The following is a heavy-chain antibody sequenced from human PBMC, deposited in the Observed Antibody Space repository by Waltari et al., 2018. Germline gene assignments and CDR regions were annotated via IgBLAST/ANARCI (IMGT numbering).Heavy chain of an antibody. CDR3: ATKGQGGIRHFDN. V-gene: IGHV3-7*01. CDR2: INQDGSGR. CDR1: GFTFSNYW. D-gene: IGHD3-16*01. J-gene: IGHJ4*02. Sequence: EMQVVESGGGLVQPGGSLRLSCAASGFTFSNYWMTWARQAPGKGLEWVANINQDGSGRYYVDSVKGRFTISRDNAKNSLYLQMNSLRVEDTAVYYCATKGQGGIRHFDNWGQGTLVTVSS.